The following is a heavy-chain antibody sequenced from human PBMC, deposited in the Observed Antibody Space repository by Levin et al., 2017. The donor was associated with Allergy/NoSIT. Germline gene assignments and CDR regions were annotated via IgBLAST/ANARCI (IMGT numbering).Heavy chain of an antibody. V-gene: IGHV3-30*04. CDR3: ARAPSRGAVAAVDY. D-gene: IGHD6-19*01. CDR1: GFTFSSYA. Sequence: TGGSLRLSCAASGFTFSSYAMHWVRQAPGKGLEWVAVISYDGSNKYYADSVKGRFTISRDNSKNTRYLQMNSLRAEDTAVYYCARAPSRGAVAAVDYWGQGTLVTVSS. J-gene: IGHJ4*02. CDR2: ISYDGSNK.